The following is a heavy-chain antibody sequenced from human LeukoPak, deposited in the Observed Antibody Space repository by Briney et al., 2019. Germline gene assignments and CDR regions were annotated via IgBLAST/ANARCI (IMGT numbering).Heavy chain of an antibody. Sequence: SETLSLTCVVYGGSFSGYYWNWIRQPPGKGLDWIGEINRSGSTNYNPSLKSRVTISVSTSKNQFSLMLNSVTAADTAVYYCARGTRTYYYNSGSYLSYWGQGTLVTVSS. CDR2: INRSGST. D-gene: IGHD3-10*01. V-gene: IGHV4-34*01. CDR3: ARGTRTYYYNSGSYLSY. J-gene: IGHJ4*02. CDR1: GGSFSGYY.